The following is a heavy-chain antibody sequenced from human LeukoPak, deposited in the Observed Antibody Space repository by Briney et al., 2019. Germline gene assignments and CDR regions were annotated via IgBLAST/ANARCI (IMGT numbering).Heavy chain of an antibody. CDR3: AKWGDYDVLTGYYVSDY. D-gene: IGHD3-9*01. CDR2: ITGSGGNT. J-gene: IGHJ4*02. Sequence: GASLRLSCAASGFTFSNYAMSWVRQAPGKGLEWVSAITGSGGNTYYADSVKGRFSISRDNSKNTVFLQMNSLRAEDTAVYYCAKWGDYDVLTGYYVSDYWGQGTLVTVSS. V-gene: IGHV3-23*01. CDR1: GFTFSNYA.